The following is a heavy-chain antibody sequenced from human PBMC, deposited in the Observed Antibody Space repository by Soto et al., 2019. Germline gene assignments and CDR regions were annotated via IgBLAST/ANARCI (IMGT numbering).Heavy chain of an antibody. CDR3: ASDRLLAATSPPHYCYHRMDV. D-gene: IGHD2-15*01. Sequence: WRSRRLSCAPSGFTFSSYSMNWVRQAPGMGLGWVSSISSSSRYIYYADAGRGRCTISRDNAKNSLYLQINSLRAEATAAYYCASDRLLAATSPPHYCYHRMDVWGQGTPVTVSS. CDR1: GFTFSSYS. J-gene: IGHJ6*02. CDR2: ISSSSRYI. V-gene: IGHV3-21*01.